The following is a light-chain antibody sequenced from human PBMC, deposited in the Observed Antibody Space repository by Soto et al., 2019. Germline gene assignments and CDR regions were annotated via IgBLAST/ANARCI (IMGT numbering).Light chain of an antibody. CDR2: DVS. V-gene: IGKV1-33*01. J-gene: IGKJ2*01. CDR3: QQYDNLPLT. Sequence: DIQMTQSPSSLSASVGDRVTITCQASQDIRNYLNWYQQKPGKAPKLLIYDVSNLKIGVPSRFSGSGSGADFTFTISSLQPEDIATYYCQQYDNLPLTFGQGTKLXIK. CDR1: QDIRNY.